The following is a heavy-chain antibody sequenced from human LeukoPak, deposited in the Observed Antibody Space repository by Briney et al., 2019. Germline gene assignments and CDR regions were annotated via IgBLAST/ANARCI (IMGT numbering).Heavy chain of an antibody. V-gene: IGHV3-9*01. CDR3: AKGTGRYWTFFDS. CDR2: ISWNSGSI. Sequence: PGGSLRLSCAASGFTFDDYAMHWVRQGPGKGLEWVPGISWNSGSIDYAESLKGRFTISRDNAKNSLYLQMNSLRPEDTAFYYCAKGTGRYWTFFDSWGRGTLVTVSS. D-gene: IGHD1-26*01. CDR1: GFTFDDYA. J-gene: IGHJ4*02.